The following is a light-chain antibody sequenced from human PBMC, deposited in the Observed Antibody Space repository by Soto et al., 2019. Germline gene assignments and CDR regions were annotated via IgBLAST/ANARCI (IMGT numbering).Light chain of an antibody. V-gene: IGKV3-20*01. CDR2: GAS. CDR3: QQYGSSPGT. Sequence: IVLTQSPGTLSSSPGERAILSCRASQSVTSNYVAWYQQKPGQAPRLLFFGASSRATGLPDRFSGGGSGTDFTLTISRLEPEDFAVYYCQQYGSSPGTLGQGTKGDIK. CDR1: QSVTSNY. J-gene: IGKJ1*01.